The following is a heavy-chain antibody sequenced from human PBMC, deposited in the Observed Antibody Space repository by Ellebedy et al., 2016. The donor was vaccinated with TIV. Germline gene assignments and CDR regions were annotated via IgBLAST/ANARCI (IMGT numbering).Heavy chain of an antibody. CDR3: TRDAPSTKYGMDV. Sequence: MPSETLSLTCAISGDSVSSDSAAWNWIRQSPSRGLEWLGRTYYRSTWYTDYAVSVKSRITINPDTSKNQFSLQLSSVTPEDTAVYYCTRDAPSTKYGMDVWGQGTTVTVSS. V-gene: IGHV6-1*01. D-gene: IGHD1-1*01. CDR2: TYYRSTWYT. J-gene: IGHJ6*02. CDR1: GDSVSSDSAA.